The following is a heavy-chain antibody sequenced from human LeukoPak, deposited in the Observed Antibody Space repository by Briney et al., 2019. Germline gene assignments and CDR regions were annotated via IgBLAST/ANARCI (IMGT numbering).Heavy chain of an antibody. J-gene: IGHJ4*02. CDR1: GFTFSSYA. V-gene: IGHV3-23*01. CDR3: AKVRGAYCSSPACYYYDA. D-gene: IGHD2-2*01. Sequence: GGSLRLSCAGSGFTFSSYAMSWVRQTPGRGLEWVAGVSPSGGRTIYADSAEGRFTISRDNSNDTVYLQLSSLRAEDSALYYCAKVRGAYCSSPACYYYDAWGQGTPVTVSS. CDR2: VSPSGGRT.